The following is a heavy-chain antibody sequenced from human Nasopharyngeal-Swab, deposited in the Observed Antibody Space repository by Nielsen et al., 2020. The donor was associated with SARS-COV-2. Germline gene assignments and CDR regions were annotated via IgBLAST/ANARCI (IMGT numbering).Heavy chain of an antibody. CDR2: ISGSGGST. V-gene: IGHV3-23*01. J-gene: IGHJ4*02. CDR3: AKVVSELRYYFDY. D-gene: IGHD1-7*01. Sequence: GESLKISCAASGFTFSSYAMSWVRQAPGKGLEWVSVISGSGGSTYYADSVKGRFTISRDNSKNTLYLQMNSLRAEDTAVYYCAKVVSELRYYFDYWGQGTLVTVSS. CDR1: GFTFSSYA.